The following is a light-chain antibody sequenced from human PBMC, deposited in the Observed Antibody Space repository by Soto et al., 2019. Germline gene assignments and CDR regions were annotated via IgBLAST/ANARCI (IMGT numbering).Light chain of an antibody. CDR3: QQYNSFGA. J-gene: IGKJ4*01. CDR1: QSISSW. CDR2: DAS. V-gene: IGKV1-5*01. Sequence: DIQMTQSPSTLSASVGDRVTITCRASQSISSWLAWYQKKPGKAPKLLIYDASSLESGVPSRFSGSGSGTEFTLTISSLQPDDFATYYCQQYNSFGAFGGGTKVEIK.